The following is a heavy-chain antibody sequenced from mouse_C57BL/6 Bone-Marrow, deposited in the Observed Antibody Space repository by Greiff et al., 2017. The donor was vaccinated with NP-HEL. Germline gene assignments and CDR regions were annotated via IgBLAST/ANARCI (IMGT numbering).Heavy chain of an antibody. CDR1: GFTFSSYA. V-gene: IGHV5-9-1*02. CDR2: ISSGGDYI. D-gene: IGHD1-1*01. CDR3: TREVNYGSRYFDV. Sequence: EVQLVESGEGLVKPGGSLKLSCAASGFTFSSYAMSWVRQTPEKRLEWVAYISSGGDYIYYADTVKGRFTISRDNARNTLYLQMSSLKSEDTAMYYCTREVNYGSRYFDVWGTGTTVTVSS. J-gene: IGHJ1*03.